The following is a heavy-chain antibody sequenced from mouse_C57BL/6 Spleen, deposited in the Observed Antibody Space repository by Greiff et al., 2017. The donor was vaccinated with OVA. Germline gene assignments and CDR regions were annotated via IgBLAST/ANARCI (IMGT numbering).Heavy chain of an antibody. J-gene: IGHJ3*01. CDR2: IYPGSGNT. D-gene: IGHD2-5*01. V-gene: IGHV1-76*01. CDR3: ARSNFN. Sequence: VQLVESGAELVRPGASVKLSCKASGYTFTDYYINWVKQRPGQGLEWIARIYPGSGNTYYNEKFKGKATLTAEKSSSTAYMQLSSLTSEDSAVYFCARSNFNWGQGTLVTVSA. CDR1: GYTFTDYY.